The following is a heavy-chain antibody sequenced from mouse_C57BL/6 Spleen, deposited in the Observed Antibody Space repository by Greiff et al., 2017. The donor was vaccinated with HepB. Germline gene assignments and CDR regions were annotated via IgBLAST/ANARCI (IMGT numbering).Heavy chain of an antibody. CDR1: GFPITSGYY. Sequence: VQLQESGPGLVKPSQSLFLTCSITGFPITSGYYWIWIRQSPGKPLEWMGYITHSGETFYNPSLQSPISITRETSKNQFFLQLNSVTTEDTAMYYCAGLRRDYYAMGYWGQGTTVTVSS. CDR3: AGLRRDYYAMGY. J-gene: IGHJ4*01. V-gene: IGHV12-3*01. D-gene: IGHD2-12*01. CDR2: ITHSGET.